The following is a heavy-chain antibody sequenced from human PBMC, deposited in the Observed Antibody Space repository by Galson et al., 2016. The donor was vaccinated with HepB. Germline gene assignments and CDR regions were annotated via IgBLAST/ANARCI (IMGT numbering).Heavy chain of an antibody. D-gene: IGHD3-3*02. CDR3: ATSPALAS. Sequence: SLRLSCAASDFTVSNNYMTWVRQAPGKGLEWVSVIYSRGNTFYADSVRGRFTISRHSSNNTLYLQINSLRPLHTAVYYCATSPALASWGQGTLVTVPP. V-gene: IGHV3-53*04. CDR1: DFTVSNNY. CDR2: IYSRGNT. J-gene: IGHJ5*02.